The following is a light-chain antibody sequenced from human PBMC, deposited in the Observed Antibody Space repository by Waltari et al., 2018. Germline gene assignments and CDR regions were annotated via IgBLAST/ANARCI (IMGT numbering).Light chain of an antibody. J-gene: IGKJ1*01. V-gene: IGKV1-39*01. Sequence: DIQMTQSPSSLSASVGDRVTITCRASQSISTYLNWYQQKPGKAPQLLIYAASSLQSGVPSRFSGSGAGTDFTLTISSLQPEDFATYYCQPSANTLWTFGQGTKVAIK. CDR1: QSISTY. CDR3: QPSANTLWT. CDR2: AAS.